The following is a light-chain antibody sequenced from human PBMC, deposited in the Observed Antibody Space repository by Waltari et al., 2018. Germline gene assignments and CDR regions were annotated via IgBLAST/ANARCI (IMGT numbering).Light chain of an antibody. CDR1: SSNIGSNY. V-gene: IGLV1-47*01. CDR3: AAWDDSLSGVV. Sequence: QSVLTQPPSASGTPGQRVTISRFGSSSNIGSNYVYGYQQLPGTAPKLLIYWSNQRPSGVPDRFSGSKSGTSASLAISGLRSEDEADYHCAAWDDSLSGVVFGGGTKLTVL. J-gene: IGLJ2*01. CDR2: WSN.